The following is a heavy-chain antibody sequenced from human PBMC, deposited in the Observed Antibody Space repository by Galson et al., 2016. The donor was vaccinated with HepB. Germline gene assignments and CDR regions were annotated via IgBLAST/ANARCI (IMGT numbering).Heavy chain of an antibody. CDR2: INPYRGNT. Sequence: SVKVSCKASGYTFRRYGINWVRQAPGQGLEWMGWINPYRGNTNYAQKVQGRVTLTTDTSTNTAYLELRSLKSDDTAVYYCARQQEGIDTILDNWGQGTPVTVS. CDR1: GYTFRRYG. CDR3: ARQQEGIDTILDN. V-gene: IGHV1-18*01. D-gene: IGHD5-18*01. J-gene: IGHJ4*02.